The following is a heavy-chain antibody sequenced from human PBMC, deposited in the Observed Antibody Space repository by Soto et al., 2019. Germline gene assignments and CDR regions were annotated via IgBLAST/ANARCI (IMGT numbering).Heavy chain of an antibody. V-gene: IGHV3-49*03. CDR2: IRSKAYGGTT. Sequence: GGSLRLSCTASGFTFGDYAMSWFRQAPGKGLEWVGFIRSKAYGGTTEYAASVKGRFTISRDDSKSIAYLQMNSLKTEDTAVYYCTARPGYSSIFDYWGQGTLVTVSP. CDR3: TARPGYSSIFDY. J-gene: IGHJ4*02. D-gene: IGHD1-26*01. CDR1: GFTFGDYA.